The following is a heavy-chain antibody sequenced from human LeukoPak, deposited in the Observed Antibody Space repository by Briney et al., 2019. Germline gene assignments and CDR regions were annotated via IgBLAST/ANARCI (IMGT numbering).Heavy chain of an antibody. CDR1: GGSISSYY. CDR2: IYYSGST. V-gene: IGHV4-59*08. CDR3: ARVQGTMDY. J-gene: IGHJ4*02. D-gene: IGHD3-10*01. Sequence: SETLSLTCTVSGGSISSYYWSWIRQPPGKGLEWIGYIYYSGSTNYNPSLKSRVTISVDTSKNQFSLKLSSVTAADTVVYYCARVQGTMDYWGQGTLVTVSS.